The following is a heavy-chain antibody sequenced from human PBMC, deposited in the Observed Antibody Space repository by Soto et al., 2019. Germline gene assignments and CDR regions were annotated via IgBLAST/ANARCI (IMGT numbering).Heavy chain of an antibody. V-gene: IGHV3-74*01. D-gene: IGHD5-12*01. Sequence: EVRLVESGGGLVQPGGSLRLYCAASEFPFSSHWLQWVRQVPGRGLVWVSRIDNTGSSAIYADSVRGRFTVSRDNAKDTLYLHMNSLRAEDTAVYYCATLNGYDYWGQGTLVTVSS. CDR3: ATLNGYDY. CDR1: EFPFSSHW. CDR2: IDNTGSSA. J-gene: IGHJ4*02.